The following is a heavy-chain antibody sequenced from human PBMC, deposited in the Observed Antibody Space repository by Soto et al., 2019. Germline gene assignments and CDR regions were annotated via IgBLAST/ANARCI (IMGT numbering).Heavy chain of an antibody. J-gene: IGHJ4*02. CDR2: ISYDGSNK. Sequence: QVQLVESGGGVVQPGRSLRLSCAASGFTFSSYAMHWVRQAPGKGLEWVAVISYDGSNKYYADSVKGRFTISRDNSKTTLYLQMNSLSAEDTSVYYCPSAAPNRSCWYVDYSGQGTLVTLSS. CDR1: GFTFSSYA. D-gene: IGHD6-19*01. V-gene: IGHV3-30-3*01. CDR3: PSAAPNRSCWYVDY.